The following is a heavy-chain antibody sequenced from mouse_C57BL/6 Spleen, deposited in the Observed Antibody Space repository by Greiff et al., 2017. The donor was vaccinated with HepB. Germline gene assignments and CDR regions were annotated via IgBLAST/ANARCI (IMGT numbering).Heavy chain of an antibody. D-gene: IGHD2-4*01. CDR3: ARKEYDYDGAWFAY. V-gene: IGHV1-7*01. J-gene: IGHJ3*01. CDR2: INPSSGYT. Sequence: VQLQQSGAELAKPGASVKLSCKASGYTFTSYWMHWVKQRPGQGLEWIGYINPSSGYTKYNQKFKDKATLTAYKSSSTAYMQLSSLTYEDSAVYYCARKEYDYDGAWFAYWGQGTLVTVSA. CDR1: GYTFTSYW.